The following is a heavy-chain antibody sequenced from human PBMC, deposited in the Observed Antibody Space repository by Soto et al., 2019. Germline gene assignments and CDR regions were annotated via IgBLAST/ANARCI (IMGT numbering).Heavy chain of an antibody. V-gene: IGHV4-59*08. Sequence: SETLSLTCTVSGGSISSYYWSWIRQPPGKGLEWIGYIYYSGSTNYNPSLKSRVTISVDTSKNQFSLKLSSVTAADTAVYYCAEMTTVTERYYDYWGQGTLVTVSS. D-gene: IGHD4-17*01. CDR2: IYYSGST. J-gene: IGHJ4*02. CDR1: GGSISSYY. CDR3: AEMTTVTERYYDY.